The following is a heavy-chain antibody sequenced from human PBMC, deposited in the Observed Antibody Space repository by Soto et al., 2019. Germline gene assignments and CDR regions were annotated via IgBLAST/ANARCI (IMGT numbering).Heavy chain of an antibody. CDR2: IYYSVST. J-gene: IGHJ4*02. CDR1: GGSISSSSYY. D-gene: IGHD6-6*01. Sequence: QLQLQESGPGLVKPSETLSLTCPVSGGSISSSSYYWGWIRQPPGKGLEWIGTIYYSVSTYYNPSLQSRVTISVDTSKNQFSLKLSSVTAADTAVYYCARLYGSSLFDYWGQGTLVTVSS. CDR3: ARLYGSSLFDY. V-gene: IGHV4-39*01.